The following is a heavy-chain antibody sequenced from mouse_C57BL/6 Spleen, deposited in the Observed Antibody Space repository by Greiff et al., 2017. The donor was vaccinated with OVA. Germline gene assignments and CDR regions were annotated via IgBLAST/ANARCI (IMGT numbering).Heavy chain of an antibody. CDR2: ISDGGSYT. Sequence: EVQLVESGGGLVKPGGSLKLSCAASGFTFSSYAMSWVRQTPEKRLEWVATISDGGSYTYYPDNVKGRFTISRDNAKNNLYLQMSHLKSEDTAMYYCARECGSGYGGQGTTLTVSS. J-gene: IGHJ2*01. CDR3: ARECGSGY. CDR1: GFTFSSYA. V-gene: IGHV5-4*01. D-gene: IGHD1-1*01.